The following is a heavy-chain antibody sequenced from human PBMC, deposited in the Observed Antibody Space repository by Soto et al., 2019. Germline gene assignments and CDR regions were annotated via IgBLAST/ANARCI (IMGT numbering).Heavy chain of an antibody. D-gene: IGHD6-19*01. J-gene: IGHJ4*02. CDR3: ARGSVAGRNFDY. CDR2: ISPSGRTT. V-gene: IGHV3-23*01. CDR1: GFTFTNYA. Sequence: GGSLRLSCAASGFTFTNYAMSWVRQAPGKGLEWVSTISPSGRTTYYADSVKCRFTISRDNSKDTVYLQMNSLRVEDTAVYYCARGSVAGRNFDYWGQGTLVTVSS.